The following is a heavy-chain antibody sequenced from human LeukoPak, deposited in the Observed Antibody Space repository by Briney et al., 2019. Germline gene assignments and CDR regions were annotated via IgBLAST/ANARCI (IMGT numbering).Heavy chain of an antibody. CDR2: ITGSSTYI. D-gene: IGHD3-9*01. Sequence: GGSLRLSCAASGFTFSSYSIIWVRQAPGKGLELVSSITGSSTYIYYSDSVKGRFTISRDNAKNSVSLQMSSLRAEDTAVYYCARAPYDILTGYSPYYFDYWGQGTLVTVSS. CDR3: ARAPYDILTGYSPYYFDY. CDR1: GFTFSSYS. V-gene: IGHV3-21*01. J-gene: IGHJ4*02.